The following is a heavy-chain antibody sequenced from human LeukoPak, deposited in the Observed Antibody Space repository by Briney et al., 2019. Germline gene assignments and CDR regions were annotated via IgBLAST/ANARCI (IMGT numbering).Heavy chain of an antibody. V-gene: IGHV4-30-4*01. CDR2: IYYSGST. J-gene: IGHJ3*02. CDR3: ARDLGYSYGHGAFDI. D-gene: IGHD5-18*01. CDR1: GGSISSGDYY. Sequence: SETLSLTCTVSGGSISSGDYYWNWIRQPPGKGLEWIVYIYYSGSTYYNPSLKSRVTISVDTSKNQFSLKLSSVTAADTAVYYCARDLGYSYGHGAFDIWGQGTMVTVSS.